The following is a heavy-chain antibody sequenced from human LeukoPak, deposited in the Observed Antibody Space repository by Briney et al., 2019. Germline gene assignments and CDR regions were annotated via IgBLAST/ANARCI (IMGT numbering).Heavy chain of an antibody. Sequence: VGSLRLSCAASGFMFSNYVISWVRQAPRTGLEWLTAIISSGTTRYYAESAKGRFTISRDNSNNTVFLEMNSLRVEDTAVYYCAKSLTIWSSGSLDHWDQGTLVTVSS. J-gene: IGHJ4*02. V-gene: IGHV3-23*01. CDR1: GFMFSNYV. CDR3: AKSLTIWSSGSLDH. CDR2: IISSGTTR. D-gene: IGHD3-22*01.